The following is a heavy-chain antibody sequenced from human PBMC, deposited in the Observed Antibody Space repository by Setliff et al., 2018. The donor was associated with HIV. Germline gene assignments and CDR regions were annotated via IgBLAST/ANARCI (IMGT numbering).Heavy chain of an antibody. Sequence: WSRRVSGKGLEWIAYIFYTGSTNYNPSLKSRVTISVDTSKNQFFLKLSSVTAADTAVYYCVRGYCSSTTCYDDYYYMDVWGKGSTVTV. V-gene: IGHV4-59*01. D-gene: IGHD2-2*01. J-gene: IGHJ6*03. CDR3: VRGYCSSTTCYDDYYYMDV. CDR2: IFYTGST.